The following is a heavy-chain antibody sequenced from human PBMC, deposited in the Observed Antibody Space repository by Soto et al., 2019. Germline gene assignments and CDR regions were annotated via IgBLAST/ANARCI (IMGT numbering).Heavy chain of an antibody. D-gene: IGHD5-12*01. J-gene: IGHJ5*02. CDR3: ARDGEVASNLHWVDL. V-gene: IGHV4-39*07. CDR1: GGSISTSGYF. CDR2: IYYSGST. Sequence: PSETLSLTCTVSGGSISTSGYFWGWIRQPPGKGLEWIGNIYYSGSTYYNPSLKSRVTISVDTSKNQFSLNLSSLTAADTAVYYCARDGEVASNLHWVDLWGQGTLVTVSS.